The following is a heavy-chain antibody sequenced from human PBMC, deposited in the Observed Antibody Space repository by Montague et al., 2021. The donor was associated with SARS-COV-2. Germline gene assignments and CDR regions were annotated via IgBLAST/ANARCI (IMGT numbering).Heavy chain of an antibody. CDR3: ARGSGCSGGSCYSEWDPYYYYGMDV. V-gene: IGHV4-34*01. Sequence: SETLSLTCAVYGGSFSGYYWSWIRQLPGKGLEWMGEINHSGSTNYNPSLKSRVSILVDTPKNQFFLKLSSVTAADTAVYYWARGSGCSGGSCYSEWDPYYYYGMDVWGQGTTVTVSS. CDR2: INHSGST. D-gene: IGHD2-15*01. CDR1: GGSFSGYY. J-gene: IGHJ6*02.